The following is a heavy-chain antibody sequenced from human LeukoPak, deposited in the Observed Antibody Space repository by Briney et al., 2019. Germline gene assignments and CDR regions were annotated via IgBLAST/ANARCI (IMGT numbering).Heavy chain of an antibody. J-gene: IGHJ6*02. CDR3: ARDNRFLEWLQPYGMDV. D-gene: IGHD3-3*01. Sequence: PGGSLKLSCAASGFPFSSYSMNWVRQAPGKGLEWVSSISSSSSYIYYADSVKGRFTISRDNAKNSLYLQMNSLRAEDTAVYYCARDNRFLEWLQPYGMDVWGQGTTVTVSS. V-gene: IGHV3-21*01. CDR2: ISSSSSYI. CDR1: GFPFSSYS.